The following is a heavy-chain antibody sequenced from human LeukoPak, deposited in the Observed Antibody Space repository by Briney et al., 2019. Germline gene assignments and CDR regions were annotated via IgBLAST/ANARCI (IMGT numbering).Heavy chain of an antibody. CDR2: ISYDGSNK. CDR1: GFTFSSYA. D-gene: IGHD2-2*01. CDR3: ARSHKYCSSTSCYGSDY. Sequence: GGSLRLSRAASGFTFSSYAMHWVRQAPGKGLEWVAVISYDGSNKYYADSVKGRFTISRDNSKNTLYLQMNSLRAEDTAVYYCARSHKYCSSTSCYGSDYWGQGTLVTVSS. J-gene: IGHJ4*02. V-gene: IGHV3-30*04.